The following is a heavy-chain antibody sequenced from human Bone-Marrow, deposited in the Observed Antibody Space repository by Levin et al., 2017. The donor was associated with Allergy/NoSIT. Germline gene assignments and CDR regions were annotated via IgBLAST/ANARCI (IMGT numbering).Heavy chain of an antibody. V-gene: IGHV3-9*01. CDR1: GFTFDHYP. J-gene: IGHJ6*02. Sequence: TGGSLRLSCAASGFTFDHYPMHWVWQVPGKGLEWVSSINWNSDNIDYADSVKGRFTISRDNAKNSLYLQMNSLRPEDTALYYCAKDRGGTYGSIYFYYGMDVWGQGTTVTVSS. CDR2: INWNSDNI. CDR3: AKDRGGTYGSIYFYYGMDV. D-gene: IGHD3-10*01.